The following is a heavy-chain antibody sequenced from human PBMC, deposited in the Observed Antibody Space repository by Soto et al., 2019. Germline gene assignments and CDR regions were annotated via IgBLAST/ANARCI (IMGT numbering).Heavy chain of an antibody. D-gene: IGHD2-15*01. J-gene: IGHJ4*02. CDR1: GYSFSSHA. CDR2: IIPVFGTP. Sequence: QVQLEQSGSEVKKSGSSVKVSCKASGYSFSSHAITWVRQAPGQGLEWMGGIIPVFGTPSYAQKFQGRVTLFADKSTNPSYLELKSLRSEDTAVYYCARGGALSTSLYWGDGLDSWGQGTQGTVSS. V-gene: IGHV1-69*06. CDR3: ARGGALSTSLYWGDGLDS.